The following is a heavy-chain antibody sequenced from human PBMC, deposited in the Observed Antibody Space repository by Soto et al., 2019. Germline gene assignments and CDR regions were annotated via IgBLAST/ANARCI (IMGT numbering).Heavy chain of an antibody. V-gene: IGHV4-34*02. CDR3: ARAAGSPYYMDV. CDR2: IHHSGAT. Sequence: QVQLQQWGAGLLKPSETLSLTCDVYGGSFSGYYWNWIRLSPGKGLEWIGEIHHSGATNYNPSLKSRVTLSVDTSKDQFSLGLSSVTAADTGVYYCARAAGSPYYMDVWGRGTTVTVSS. J-gene: IGHJ6*03. CDR1: GGSFSGYY. D-gene: IGHD3-10*01.